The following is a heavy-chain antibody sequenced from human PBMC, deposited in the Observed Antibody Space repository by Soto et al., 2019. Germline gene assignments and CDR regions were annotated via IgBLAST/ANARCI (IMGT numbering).Heavy chain of an antibody. CDR1: GYTFTSYD. V-gene: IGHV1-8*01. D-gene: IGHD2-15*01. J-gene: IGHJ6*03. Sequence: ASVKVSCKASGYTFTSYDINWVRQATGQGLEWIGWMNPNSGNTGYAQKFQGRVTMTRNTSISTAYMELSSLRSEDTAVYYCARIDGCSGGSCYDYYYYMDVWGKGTTVTVSS. CDR3: ARIDGCSGGSCYDYYYYMDV. CDR2: MNPNSGNT.